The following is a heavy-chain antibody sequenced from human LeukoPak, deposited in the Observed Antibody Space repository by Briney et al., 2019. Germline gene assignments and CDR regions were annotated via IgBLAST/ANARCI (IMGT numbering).Heavy chain of an antibody. V-gene: IGHV3-30*02. J-gene: IGHJ4*02. Sequence: GGSLRLSCAASGFTFSSYGMHWVRQAPGKGLEWVTFIRYDGSHAYYADSVRGQFTISRDNSMDTLYLQMNSLRPEDTAVYYCAKGLTLLTSDYCGQGALVTVSS. CDR3: AKGLTLLTSDY. CDR2: IRYDGSHA. D-gene: IGHD4-23*01. CDR1: GFTFSSYG.